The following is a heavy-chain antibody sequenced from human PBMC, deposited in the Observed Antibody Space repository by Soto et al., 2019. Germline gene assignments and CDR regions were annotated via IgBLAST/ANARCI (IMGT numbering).Heavy chain of an antibody. V-gene: IGHV3-7*01. Sequence: EVQLVESGGDLVQPGGSLRLSCATSGFTFSNYWMSWVRQAPGKGLEWVANIKQDGSAKYYVDSVKGRFTISRDNAKSSRYLQVNSLSAEDTAVYYCARDRGVERFDSWGQGTLVTVSS. CDR1: GFTFSNYW. CDR3: ARDRGVERFDS. CDR2: IKQDGSAK. J-gene: IGHJ4*02. D-gene: IGHD1-1*01.